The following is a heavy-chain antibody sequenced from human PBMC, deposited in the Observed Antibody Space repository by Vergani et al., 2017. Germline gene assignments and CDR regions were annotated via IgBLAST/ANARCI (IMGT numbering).Heavy chain of an antibody. CDR2: IYYSGST. Sequence: QLQLQESGPGLVKPSETLSLTCTVSGGSISSSSYYWGWIRQPPGKGLEWIGSIYYSGSTYYNPSLKSRVTISVDTSKNQFSLKLSSVTAADTAVYYCARQVTIFGGAHPWGQGTLVTVSS. CDR1: GGSISSSSYY. V-gene: IGHV4-39*01. D-gene: IGHD3-3*01. J-gene: IGHJ5*02. CDR3: ARQVTIFGGAHP.